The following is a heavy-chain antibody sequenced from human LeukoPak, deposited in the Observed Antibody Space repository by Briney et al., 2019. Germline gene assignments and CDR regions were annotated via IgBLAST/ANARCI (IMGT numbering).Heavy chain of an antibody. J-gene: IGHJ4*02. CDR2: ISYDGSNK. V-gene: IGHV3-30*14. CDR3: AREGVRGVFSY. D-gene: IGHD3-10*01. CDR1: GFTFSSYA. Sequence: GGSLRLSCAASGFTFSSYAMHWVRQAPGKGLEWVAVISYDGSNKYYADSVKGRFTISRDNSKNTLCLQMNSLRAEDTAVYYCAREGVRGVFSYWGQGTLVTVSS.